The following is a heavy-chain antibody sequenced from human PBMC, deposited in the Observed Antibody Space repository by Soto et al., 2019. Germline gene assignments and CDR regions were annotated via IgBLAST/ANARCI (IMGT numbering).Heavy chain of an antibody. CDR3: ASFSSWYGNYYYGMDV. J-gene: IGHJ6*02. Sequence: GASVKVSCKASGYTFTSYYMHWVRQAPGQGLEWMGIINPSGGSTSYAQKFQGRVTMTRDTSTSAVYMELSSLRSEDTAVYYCASFSSWYGNYYYGMDVWGQGTTVTVSS. CDR2: INPSGGST. V-gene: IGHV1-46*01. D-gene: IGHD6-13*01. CDR1: GYTFTSYY.